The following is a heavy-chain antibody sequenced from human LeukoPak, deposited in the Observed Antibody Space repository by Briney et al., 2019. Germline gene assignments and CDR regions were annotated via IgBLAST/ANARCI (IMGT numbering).Heavy chain of an antibody. CDR1: GYTLTELS. CDR3: ATGVGYDFWSGYYTG. J-gene: IGHJ4*02. CDR2: FDPEDGET. V-gene: IGHV1-24*01. D-gene: IGHD3-3*01. Sequence: ASVKVSCKVSGYTLTELSMHWVRQAPGKGLEWMGGFDPEDGETIYAQKFQGRVTMTEDTSTDTAYMELSRLRSEDTAVYYCATGVGYDFWSGYYTGWGQGTLVTVSS.